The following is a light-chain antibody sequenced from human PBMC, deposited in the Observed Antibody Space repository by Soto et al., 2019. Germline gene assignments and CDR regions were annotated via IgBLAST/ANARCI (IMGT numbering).Light chain of an antibody. J-gene: IGKJ4*01. CDR3: MQGTHWPLT. V-gene: IGKV2-30*01. CDR1: QSLVDTDGNTY. CDR2: KVS. Sequence: DVVMTQSPLSLPVTLGQPASISCRSSQSLVDTDGNTYLSWFQQRPGQGPRRLIYKVSNRDSGVPDRFSGSGSGTDFTLKISRVAAEDVGIYFCMQGTHWPLTFGGGTKVEI.